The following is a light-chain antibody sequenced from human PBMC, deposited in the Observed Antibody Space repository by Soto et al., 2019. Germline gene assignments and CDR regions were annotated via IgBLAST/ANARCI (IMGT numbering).Light chain of an antibody. CDR1: QSVSSSY. CDR3: QQYGSSPIT. V-gene: IGKV3-20*01. J-gene: IGKJ5*01. Sequence: EIVWTQSPGTLSLSPGERATLSCRASQSVSSSYLAWYQQTHGQAPRLRIYGASSRATGIPDRCNVMVSWTDFTLTISSLEPEDLEVYYGQQYGSSPITFGQGTRLENK. CDR2: GAS.